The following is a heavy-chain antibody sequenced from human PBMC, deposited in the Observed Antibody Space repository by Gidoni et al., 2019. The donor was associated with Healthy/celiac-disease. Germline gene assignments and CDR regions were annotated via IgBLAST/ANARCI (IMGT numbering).Heavy chain of an antibody. CDR1: GFPFSRYS. V-gene: IGHV3-21*01. Sequence: EVQLVESGGGLVKPGGSLRLSCAASGFPFSRYSMTWVRQGPGKGLEWVSSISSSSSYIYYADSVKGRFTISRDNAKNSLYLQMNSLRAEDTAVYYCARGRSGSYRLEYAFDIWGQGTMVTVSS. CDR3: ARGRSGSYRLEYAFDI. CDR2: ISSSSSYI. J-gene: IGHJ3*02. D-gene: IGHD1-26*01.